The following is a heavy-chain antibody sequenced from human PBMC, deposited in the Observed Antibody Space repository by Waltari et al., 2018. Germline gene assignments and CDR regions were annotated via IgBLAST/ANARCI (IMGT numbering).Heavy chain of an antibody. Sequence: EVQLVESGGGLVQPGGSLRLSCTASGFTFSSYSMVWVRQAPGKGLWGCATRKQDGSESYDVDSVKGRFTFSRDNARNSLYLQMNSLRAEDTAVYYCARPYSSGWYINFDYWGQGTLVTVSS. D-gene: IGHD6-19*01. V-gene: IGHV3-7*01. CDR1: GFTFSSYS. CDR3: ARPYSSGWYINFDY. CDR2: RKQDGSES. J-gene: IGHJ4*02.